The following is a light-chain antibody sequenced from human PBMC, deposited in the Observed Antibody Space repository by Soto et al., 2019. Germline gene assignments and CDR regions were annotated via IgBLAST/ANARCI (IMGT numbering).Light chain of an antibody. CDR1: SSDVGGYDY. V-gene: IGLV2-8*01. CDR3: SSFAGSPSSHVV. CDR2: EVN. Sequence: QSALTQPPSASGSPGQSVTISCTGTSSDVGGYDYVSWYQQHPGKAPKVMIYEVNERPSGVPDRFSGSKSSNTASLTVSRLQAEDEADDYCSSFAGSPSSHVVFGGGTKLTVL. J-gene: IGLJ2*01.